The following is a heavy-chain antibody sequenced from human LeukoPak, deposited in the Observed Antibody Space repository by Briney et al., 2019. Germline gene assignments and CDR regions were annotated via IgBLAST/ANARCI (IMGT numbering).Heavy chain of an antibody. CDR3: ARVDVGGNYAEYFQH. CDR1: GYTVTSYY. J-gene: IGHJ1*01. Sequence: GASVKVSCKASGYTVTSYYMHCVVQAPGQGLEWRGIINPSVGSTSYAQKFPGRVTMTRHTCTSTVYMELSSLRSEDTAVYYCARVDVGGNYAEYFQHWGQGTLVSVSS. CDR2: INPSVGST. V-gene: IGHV1-46*03. D-gene: IGHD4-23*01.